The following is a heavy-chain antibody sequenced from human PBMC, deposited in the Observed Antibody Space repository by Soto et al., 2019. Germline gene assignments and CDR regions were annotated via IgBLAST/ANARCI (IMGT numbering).Heavy chain of an antibody. CDR2: IYYSGST. V-gene: IGHV4-39*01. CDR3: ARPYCSGGSCSQYYFDY. CDR1: AVAIISSSHY. D-gene: IGHD2-15*01. Sequence: PSETQSLTGTVAAVAIISSSHYLVLRRQPTGKGLEWIGSIYYSGSTYYNPSLKSRVTISVDTSKNQFSLKLSSVTAADTAVYYCARPYCSGGSCSQYYFDYWGQGTLVTVS. J-gene: IGHJ4*02.